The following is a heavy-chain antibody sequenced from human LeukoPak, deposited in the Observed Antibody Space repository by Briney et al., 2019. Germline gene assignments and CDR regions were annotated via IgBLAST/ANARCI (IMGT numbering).Heavy chain of an antibody. D-gene: IGHD6-19*01. J-gene: IGHJ4*02. CDR1: GGSISGYY. CDR3: ARGGIAVAGTDFDY. CDR2: IYYSGST. V-gene: IGHV4-59*01. Sequence: SETLSLTCIVSGGSISGYYWSWIRQPPGKGLEWIGYIYYSGSTNYNPSLKSRVTISVDTSKNQFSLKLSSVTAADTAVYYCARGGIAVAGTDFDYWGQGTLVTVSS.